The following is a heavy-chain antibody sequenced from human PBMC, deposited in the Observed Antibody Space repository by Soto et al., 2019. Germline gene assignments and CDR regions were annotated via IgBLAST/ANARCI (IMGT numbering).Heavy chain of an antibody. D-gene: IGHD1-7*01. V-gene: IGHV4-31*03. CDR1: GGSISSGGYY. CDR3: ARMNYILYYYGMDV. Sequence: PSETLSLTCTVSGGSISSGGYYWSWIRQHPGKGLEWIGYIYYSGSTYYNPSLKSRVTISVDTSKNQFSLKLSSVTAADTAVYYCARMNYILYYYGMDVWGQGTTVTV. CDR2: IYYSGST. J-gene: IGHJ6*02.